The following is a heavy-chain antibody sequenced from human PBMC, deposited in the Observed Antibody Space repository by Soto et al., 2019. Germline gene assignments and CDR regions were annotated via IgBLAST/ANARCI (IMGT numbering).Heavy chain of an antibody. CDR1: GYTFTSYA. CDR2: ISAYNGNT. V-gene: IGHV1-18*04. CDR3: ARDYSAGPNWFDP. J-gene: IGHJ5*02. Sequence: PVKFSCKASGYTFTSYAISCVRQAPGQGLEWMGWISAYNGNTNYAQKLQGRVTMTTDTSTSTAYMELRSLRSDDTAVYYCARDYSAGPNWFDPWGQGTLVTSPQ. D-gene: IGHD6-13*01.